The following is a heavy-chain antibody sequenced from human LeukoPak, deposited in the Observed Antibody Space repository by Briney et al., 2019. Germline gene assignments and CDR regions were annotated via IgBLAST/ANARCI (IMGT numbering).Heavy chain of an antibody. Sequence: GASVKVSCKASGYTFTSYDINWVRQAPGQGLEWMGWINPNSGGTNYAQKFQGWVTMTRDTSISTAYMELSRLRSDDTAVYYCARDSAPYYYDSSGYYPYYFDYWGQGTLVTVSS. V-gene: IGHV1-2*04. D-gene: IGHD3-22*01. CDR1: GYTFTSYD. CDR2: INPNSGGT. CDR3: ARDSAPYYYDSSGYYPYYFDY. J-gene: IGHJ4*02.